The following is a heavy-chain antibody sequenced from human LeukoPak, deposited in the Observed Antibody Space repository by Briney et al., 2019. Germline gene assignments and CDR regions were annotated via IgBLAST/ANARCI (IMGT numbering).Heavy chain of an antibody. CDR3: ATGEPRRGCTNGVCYILGPFDY. V-gene: IGHV1-24*01. Sequence: ASVKVSCKVSGYTLTELSMHWLRQAPGKGLEWMGGFDPEDGETIYAQKFQGRVTMTEDTSTDTAYMEPSSLRSEDTAVYYCATGEPRRGCTNGVCYILGPFDYWGQGTLVTVSS. CDR1: GYTLTELS. D-gene: IGHD2-8*01. J-gene: IGHJ4*02. CDR2: FDPEDGET.